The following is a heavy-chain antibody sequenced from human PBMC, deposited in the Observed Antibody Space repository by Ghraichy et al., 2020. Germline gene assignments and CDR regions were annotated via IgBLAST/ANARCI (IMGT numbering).Heavy chain of an antibody. CDR1: GFTVSTNY. Sequence: LSLTCAASGFTVSTNYMSWVRQAPGKGLEWVSVIYSGGTTYYADSVKGRFTISRDNSKNTLYLQMNSLRAEDTAVYYCARDRAGARHFDDWGQGTLVTVSS. CDR3: ARDRAGARHFDD. CDR2: IYSGGTT. D-gene: IGHD3-10*01. J-gene: IGHJ4*02. V-gene: IGHV3-53*01.